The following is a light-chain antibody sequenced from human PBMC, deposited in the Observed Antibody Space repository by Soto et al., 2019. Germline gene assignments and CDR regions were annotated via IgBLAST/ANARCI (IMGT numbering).Light chain of an antibody. V-gene: IGKV3-11*01. CDR2: DAS. Sequence: ELELTKYTATLSFSPGERATLSCRASQSVSSYLAWYQQKPGQAPRLLIYDASNRATGTPARFSGSGSGTDFTLTISCLEPENFAVYFCEQRSNWFTFGQGTRLEIK. CDR3: EQRSNWFT. CDR1: QSVSSY. J-gene: IGKJ5*01.